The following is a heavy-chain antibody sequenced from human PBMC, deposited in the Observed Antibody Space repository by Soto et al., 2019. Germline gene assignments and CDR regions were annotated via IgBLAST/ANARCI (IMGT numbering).Heavy chain of an antibody. Sequence: SETLSLTCAVSGGSISSSNLWSWVRQPPGKGLEWIGEIYHSGSTNYNPSLKSRVTISVDKSKNQFSLKLSSVTAADTAVYYCARDSKFYYGSGSYYNEDYYYGMDVWGQGTTVTVSS. V-gene: IGHV4-4*02. CDR1: GGSISSSNL. D-gene: IGHD3-10*01. CDR2: IYHSGST. CDR3: ARDSKFYYGSGSYYNEDYYYGMDV. J-gene: IGHJ6*02.